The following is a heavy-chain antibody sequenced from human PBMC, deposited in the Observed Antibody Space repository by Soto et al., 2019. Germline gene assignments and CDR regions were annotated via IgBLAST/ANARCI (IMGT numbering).Heavy chain of an antibody. D-gene: IGHD3-10*01. Sequence: GGSLRLSCAASGFTFSSYGMHWVRQAPGKGLEWVAVISYDGSNKYYADSVKGRFTISRDNSKNTLYLQMNSLRAEDTAVYYRAKANVLLCFGELTFDYWGQGTLVTVSS. V-gene: IGHV3-30*18. CDR3: AKANVLLCFGELTFDY. CDR1: GFTFSSYG. J-gene: IGHJ4*02. CDR2: ISYDGSNK.